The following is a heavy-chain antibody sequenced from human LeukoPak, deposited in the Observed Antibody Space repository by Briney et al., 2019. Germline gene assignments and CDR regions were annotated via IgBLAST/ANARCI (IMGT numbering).Heavy chain of an antibody. V-gene: IGHV1-8*03. J-gene: IGHJ3*02. CDR1: GYTFTNYD. CDR3: ARGLSGYDAFDI. D-gene: IGHD5-12*01. CDR2: MNPNSGNT. Sequence: GASVKVSCKASGYTFTNYDINWVRQATGQGLEWMGWMNPNSGNTGYAQKFQGRVTITRNTSISTAYMELSSLRSEDTAVYYRARGLSGYDAFDIWGQGTMVTASS.